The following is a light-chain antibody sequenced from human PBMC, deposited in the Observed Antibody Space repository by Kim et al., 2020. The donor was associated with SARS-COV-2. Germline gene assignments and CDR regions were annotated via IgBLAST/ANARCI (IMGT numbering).Light chain of an antibody. J-gene: IGKJ5*01. CDR2: AAS. Sequence: ASVGDRVTITCRASQGISTFLAWYQQKLGKAPKVLIYAASTLQSGFPSRFSGSGSGTDFTLTISSLQPEDFATYYCQQLNTYPITFGQGTRLEIK. V-gene: IGKV1-9*01. CDR1: QGISTF. CDR3: QQLNTYPIT.